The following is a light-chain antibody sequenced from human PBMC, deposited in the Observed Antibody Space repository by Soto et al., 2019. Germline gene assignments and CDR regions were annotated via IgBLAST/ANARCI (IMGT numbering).Light chain of an antibody. Sequence: EIVMTQSPATLSVSPGERATLSCRASQSISIHLAWYQQKPGQAPRLLIYVASTRDTGTPARFSGSGSGTEFTLTISSLQSEDFAVYYCQQYNNWPSWTFGQGTKVEIK. V-gene: IGKV3-15*01. CDR3: QQYNNWPSWT. CDR2: VAS. J-gene: IGKJ1*01. CDR1: QSISIH.